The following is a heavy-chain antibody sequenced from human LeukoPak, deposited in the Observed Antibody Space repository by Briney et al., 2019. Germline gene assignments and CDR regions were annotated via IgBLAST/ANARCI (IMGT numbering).Heavy chain of an antibody. Sequence: GGSLRLSCAASGFTFSSYAMSWVRQAPGKGLEWVSAISGSGGSTYYADSVKGRFTISRDNSKNTLYLQMNSLRAEDTAVYYCAKDPSPSLHGDIGFDYWGQGTLVTVSS. CDR3: AKDPSPSLHGDIGFDY. J-gene: IGHJ4*02. CDR2: ISGSGGST. CDR1: GFTFSSYA. V-gene: IGHV3-23*01. D-gene: IGHD4-17*01.